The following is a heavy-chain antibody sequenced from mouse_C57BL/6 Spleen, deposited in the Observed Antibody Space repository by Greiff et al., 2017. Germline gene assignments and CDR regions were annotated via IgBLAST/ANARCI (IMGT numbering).Heavy chain of an antibody. CDR3: ARRGSSGLGYFDY. Sequence: VKLMESGPGLVAPSQSLSITCTVSGFSLTSYAISWVRQPPGKGLEWLGVIWPGGGTNYNSALKSRLSISKDNSKSQVFLKMNSLQTDDTARYYCARRGSSGLGYFDYWGQGTTLTVSS. D-gene: IGHD3-2*02. V-gene: IGHV2-9-1*01. CDR1: GFSLTSYA. J-gene: IGHJ2*01. CDR2: IWPGGGT.